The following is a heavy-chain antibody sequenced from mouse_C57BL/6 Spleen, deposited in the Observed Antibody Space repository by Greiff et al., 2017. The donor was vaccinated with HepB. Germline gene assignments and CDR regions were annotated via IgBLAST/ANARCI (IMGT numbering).Heavy chain of an antibody. CDR3: ARDDGSPYAMDY. V-gene: IGHV3-6*01. CDR2: ISYDGSN. CDR1: GYSITSGYY. J-gene: IGHJ4*01. D-gene: IGHD2-3*01. Sequence: VQLKESGPGLVKPSQSLSLTCSVTGYSITSGYYWNWIRQFPGNKLEWMGYISYDGSNNYNPSLKNRISITSDTSKNQFFLKLNSVTTEDTATYYCARDDGSPYAMDYWGQGTSVTVSS.